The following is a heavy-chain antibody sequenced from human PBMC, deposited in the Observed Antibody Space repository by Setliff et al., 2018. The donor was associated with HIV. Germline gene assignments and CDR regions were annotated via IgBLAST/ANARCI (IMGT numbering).Heavy chain of an antibody. CDR2: SIPVFGTV. D-gene: IGHD2-15*01. J-gene: IGHJ4*02. CDR1: GGTFSGYA. Sequence: GASVKVSCKAPGGTFSGYAFSWVRQAPGQGFERMGGSIPVFGTVNYAQKFLGRATITADESTNTSYMELTSLRSEDTAVYFCARDSHCSGPSCYSGGQFFDYWGQGTLVTVSS. CDR3: ARDSHCSGPSCYSGGQFFDY. V-gene: IGHV1-69*13.